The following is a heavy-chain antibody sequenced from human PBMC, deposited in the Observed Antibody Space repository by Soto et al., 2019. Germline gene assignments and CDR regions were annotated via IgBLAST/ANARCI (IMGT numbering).Heavy chain of an antibody. CDR3: ARAEQQLVTMRAFDI. V-gene: IGHV1-46*01. J-gene: IGHJ3*02. CDR1: GYTFTSYY. D-gene: IGHD6-13*01. CDR2: INPSGGST. Sequence: ASVKVSCKASGYTFTSYYMHWVRQAPGQGLEWMGIINPSGGSTSYAQKFQGRVTMTRDTSTSTVYMELSSLRSEDTAVYYCARAEQQLVTMRAFDIWGQGTMVTVSS.